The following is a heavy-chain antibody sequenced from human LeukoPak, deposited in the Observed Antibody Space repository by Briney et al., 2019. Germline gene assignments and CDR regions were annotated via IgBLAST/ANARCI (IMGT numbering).Heavy chain of an antibody. CDR2: INWNGGGT. D-gene: IGHD2-21*02. J-gene: IGHJ4*02. CDR1: GFTFDDYG. V-gene: IGHV3-20*04. CDR3: ARIIGDRGGFDY. Sequence: GGSLRLSCAASGFTFDDYGMSWVRQAPGKGLEWVSGINWNGGGTGYADSVKGRFTISRDNAKNSLYLQMNSLRTEDTAVYYCARIIGDRGGFDYWGQGTLVTVSS.